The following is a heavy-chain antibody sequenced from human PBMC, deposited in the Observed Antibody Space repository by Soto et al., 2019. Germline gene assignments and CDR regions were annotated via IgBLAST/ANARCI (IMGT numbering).Heavy chain of an antibody. Sequence: ASVKVSCKASGFTFSSSAVQWVRQARGQRLEWIGKIVVGSANTNYAQKFQERVTITRDMSTSTAYMELSSLRSEDTAVYYCAADPMVRGVIPWFDPWGQGTLVTVSS. D-gene: IGHD3-10*01. V-gene: IGHV1-58*01. CDR3: AADPMVRGVIPWFDP. CDR1: GFTFSSSA. J-gene: IGHJ5*02. CDR2: IVVGSANT.